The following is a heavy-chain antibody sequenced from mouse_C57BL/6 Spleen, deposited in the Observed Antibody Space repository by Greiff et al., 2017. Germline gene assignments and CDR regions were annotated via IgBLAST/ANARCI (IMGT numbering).Heavy chain of an antibody. Sequence: VQLQQSGAELVRPGASVTLSCKASGYTFTDYEMHWVKQTPVHGLEWIGAIDPETGGTAYNQKFKGKAILTADKSSSTAYMELRSLTSEDSAVYYCTRSQGYPWFAYWGQGTLVTVSA. CDR2: IDPETGGT. V-gene: IGHV1-15*01. J-gene: IGHJ3*01. D-gene: IGHD2-2*01. CDR1: GYTFTDYE. CDR3: TRSQGYPWFAY.